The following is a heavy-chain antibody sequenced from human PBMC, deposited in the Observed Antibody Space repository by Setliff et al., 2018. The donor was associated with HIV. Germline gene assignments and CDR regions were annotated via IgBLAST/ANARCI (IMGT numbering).Heavy chain of an antibody. CDR2: IKKDGREK. Sequence: GGSLRLSCAASGFTLNSFGMSWVRQTPGKGLEWVATIKKDGREKYYVDSVKGRFTISRDNAKNSVYLQMNNLRDEDTAVYFCVGPDFEVPQGGHWGQGTLVTVSS. D-gene: IGHD3-16*01. CDR1: GFTLNSFG. V-gene: IGHV3-7*03. CDR3: VGPDFEVPQGGH. J-gene: IGHJ1*01.